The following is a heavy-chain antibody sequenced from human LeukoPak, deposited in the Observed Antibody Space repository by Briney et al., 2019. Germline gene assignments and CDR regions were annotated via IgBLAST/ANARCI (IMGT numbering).Heavy chain of an antibody. CDR3: AKTPNYDFWSGYSVNFDY. CDR1: GFTFSSYA. Sequence: PGGSLRLSCAASGFTFSSYAMSWVRQAPGKGLEWVSGISGSGGSTYYADSVKGRFTIFRDNSKNTLYLQMNSLRAEDTAVYYCAKTPNYDFWSGYSVNFDYWGQGTLVTVSS. CDR2: ISGSGGST. V-gene: IGHV3-23*01. D-gene: IGHD3-3*01. J-gene: IGHJ4*02.